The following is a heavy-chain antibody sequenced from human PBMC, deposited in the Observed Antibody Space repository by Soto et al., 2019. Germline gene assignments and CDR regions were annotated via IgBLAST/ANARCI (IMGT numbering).Heavy chain of an antibody. J-gene: IGHJ6*02. V-gene: IGHV3-66*01. CDR2: IYSGGST. D-gene: IGHD3-16*01. Sequence: EVQLVESGGGLVQPGGSLRVSCAASGFTVSNNYMSWVRQAPGKGLEWVSVIYSGGSTYYADSVKGRLTISRDNSKNTLYLQMNSLRAEDTGVYYCARDLDSTSHYGMDVWGQGTMVTVSS. CDR3: ARDLDSTSHYGMDV. CDR1: GFTVSNNY.